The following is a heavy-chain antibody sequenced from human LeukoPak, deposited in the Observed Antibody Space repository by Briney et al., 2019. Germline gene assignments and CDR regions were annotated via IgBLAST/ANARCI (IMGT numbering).Heavy chain of an antibody. J-gene: IGHJ4*02. D-gene: IGHD2-15*01. CDR2: IYYSGST. CDR1: GGSISSYY. CDR3: ARDDGGSADY. V-gene: IGHV4-59*12. Sequence: PSETLSLTCTVSGGSISSYYWSWIRQPPGKGLEWIGYIYYSGSTNYNPSLKSRVTISVDTSKNQFSLKLSSVTAADTAVYYCARDDGGSADYWGQGTLVTVSS.